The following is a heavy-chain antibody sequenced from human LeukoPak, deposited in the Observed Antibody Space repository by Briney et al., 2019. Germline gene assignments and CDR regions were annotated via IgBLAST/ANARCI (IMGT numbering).Heavy chain of an antibody. D-gene: IGHD6-19*01. J-gene: IGHJ4*02. CDR3: ARSYSSGWYYFDY. CDR1: GYSISSGYY. Sequence: PSETLSLTCTVSGYSISSGYYWSWIRQPPGKGLEWIGYIYYSGSTNYNPSLKSRVTISVDTSKNQFSLKLSSVTAADTAVYYCARSYSSGWYYFDYWGQGTLVTVSS. CDR2: IYYSGST. V-gene: IGHV4-59*01.